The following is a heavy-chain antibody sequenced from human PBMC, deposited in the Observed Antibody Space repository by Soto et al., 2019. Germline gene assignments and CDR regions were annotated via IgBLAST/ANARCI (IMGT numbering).Heavy chain of an antibody. D-gene: IGHD4-17*01. J-gene: IGHJ4*02. V-gene: IGHV3-48*01. Sequence: PGGSLRLSCEASGFTFSSYSMNWVRQAPGKGLEWISYISTSSNTIFYADSVKGRFTISRDNAKNSLYLQMNSLRAEDTAVYYCARDLPTARIYFDYWGRGTLVTVSS. CDR2: ISTSSNTI. CDR3: ARDLPTARIYFDY. CDR1: GFTFSSYS.